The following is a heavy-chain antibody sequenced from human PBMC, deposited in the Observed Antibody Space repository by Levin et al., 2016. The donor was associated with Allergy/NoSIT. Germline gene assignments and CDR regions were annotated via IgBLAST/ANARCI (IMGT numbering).Heavy chain of an antibody. V-gene: IGHV3-21*01. Sequence: GGSLRLSCAASGFTFSSYSMNWVRQAPGKGLEWVSSISSSSSYIYYADSVKGRFTISRDNAKNSLYLQMNSLRAEDTAVYYCARALDYGGNSYYFDYWGQGTLVTVSS. D-gene: IGHD4-23*01. CDR2: ISSSSSYI. CDR1: GFTFSSYS. CDR3: ARALDYGGNSYYFDY. J-gene: IGHJ4*02.